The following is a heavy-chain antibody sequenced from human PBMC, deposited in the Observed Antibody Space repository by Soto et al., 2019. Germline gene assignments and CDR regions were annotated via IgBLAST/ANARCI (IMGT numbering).Heavy chain of an antibody. CDR2: INAGNGNT. V-gene: IGHV1-3*01. D-gene: IGHD6-13*01. Sequence: GASVKVSCKASGNTVPNYAIHWVRQAPGQRLEWMGWINAGNGNTKYSQKFQGRVTITRDTSASTAYMELSSLRSEDTAVYYCARALSIAAAGTVGYWGQGTLVTVSS. CDR1: GNTVPNYA. J-gene: IGHJ4*02. CDR3: ARALSIAAAGTVGY.